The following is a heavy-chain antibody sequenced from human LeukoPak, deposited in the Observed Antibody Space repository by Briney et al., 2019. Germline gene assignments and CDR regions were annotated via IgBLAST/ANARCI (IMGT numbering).Heavy chain of an antibody. CDR3: ARARGVQLRAYFDY. J-gene: IGHJ4*02. V-gene: IGHV4-39*07. CDR2: VYYSGNT. Sequence: SETLSLTCTVSGGSINSNNYYWGWIRQPPGKGLEWIGTVYYSGNTYYNPSLKSRVTISVDTSKNQFSLKLSSVTAADTAVYYCARARGVQLRAYFDYWGQGTLVTVSS. CDR1: GGSINSNNYY. D-gene: IGHD2-2*01.